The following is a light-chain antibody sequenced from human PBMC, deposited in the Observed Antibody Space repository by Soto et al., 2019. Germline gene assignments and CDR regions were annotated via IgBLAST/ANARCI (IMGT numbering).Light chain of an antibody. Sequence: EIVLTQSPGTLSLSPGERATLSCRASQIVSSSYLAWYQQKPGQAPRLLIYGASSRATGIPDRFSGSGSGTDFTLTISRLEPEDVAVYYCQQYGSSPWTFGQGTKVEIK. CDR1: QIVSSSY. CDR2: GAS. CDR3: QQYGSSPWT. V-gene: IGKV3-20*01. J-gene: IGKJ1*01.